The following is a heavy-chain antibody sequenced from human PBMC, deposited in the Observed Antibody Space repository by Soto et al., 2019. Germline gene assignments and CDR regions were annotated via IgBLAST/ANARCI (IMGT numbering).Heavy chain of an antibody. V-gene: IGHV4-38-2*01. CDR1: GDSIRSGYY. CDR2: IHPSGTA. CDR3: ARVNDYDY. Sequence: SETLSLTCAVSGDSIRSGYYWGWIRQPPGKGLEWVANIHPSGTAYYNPSLKSRLTISIDTSRNHFSLRLTSVTAADTAVYYCARVNDYDYCSRGALVTVS. J-gene: IGHJ4*02.